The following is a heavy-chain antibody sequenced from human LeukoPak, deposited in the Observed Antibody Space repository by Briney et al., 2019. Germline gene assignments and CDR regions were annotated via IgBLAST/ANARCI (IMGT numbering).Heavy chain of an antibody. V-gene: IGHV3-21*01. J-gene: IGHJ4*02. CDR3: ARVRGLHRKVDY. CDR1: GFTFISYN. CDR2: ISSSSNYI. D-gene: IGHD4-17*01. Sequence: GGSLRLSCAASGFTFISYNMNWVRQAPGKGLEWVSSISSSSNYIYYADSVKGRFTIPRDNAKNSLYLQMNSLRAEDTAVYYCARVRGLHRKVDYWGQGTLVTVSS.